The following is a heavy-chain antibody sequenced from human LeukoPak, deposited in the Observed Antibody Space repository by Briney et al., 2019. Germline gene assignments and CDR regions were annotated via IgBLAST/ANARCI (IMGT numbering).Heavy chain of an antibody. CDR3: AREGRLGMGGYPMDV. V-gene: IGHV3-53*01. CDR2: IYSGGST. J-gene: IGHJ6*02. D-gene: IGHD7-27*01. Sequence: GGSLRLSCAASGFTVSSNYMSWVRQAPGKGLEWVSVIYSGGSTYYADSVKGRFTISRDNSKNTLYLQMNSLRGEDTAAYYCAREGRLGMGGYPMDVWGQGTTVTVSS. CDR1: GFTVSSNY.